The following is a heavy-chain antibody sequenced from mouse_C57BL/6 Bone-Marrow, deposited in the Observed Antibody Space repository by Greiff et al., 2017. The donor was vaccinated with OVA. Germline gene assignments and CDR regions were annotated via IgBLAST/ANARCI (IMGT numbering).Heavy chain of an antibody. D-gene: IGHD1-1*01. CDR2: IWSGGST. V-gene: IGHV2-4*01. J-gene: IGHJ1*03. CDR1: GFSLTSYG. Sequence: QVHVKQSGPGLVQPSQSLSITCTVSGFSLTSYGVHWVRQPPGKGLEWLGVIWSGGSTDYNAAFISRLSISQDNSKSQVFFKMNSLQADDTAIYYCAKTGFITTVVATLDWYFDVWGTGTTVTVSS. CDR3: AKTGFITTVVATLDWYFDV.